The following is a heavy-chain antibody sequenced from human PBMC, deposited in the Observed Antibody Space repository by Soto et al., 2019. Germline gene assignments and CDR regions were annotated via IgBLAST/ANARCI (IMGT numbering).Heavy chain of an antibody. CDR3: ARSITRSGFFNWFDS. J-gene: IGHJ5*01. CDR1: WFSLSSIGMC. CDR2: IDWDGDE. Sequence: ESGPSLVTPTQTLTLPCTFSWFSLSSIGMCVSWIRQPPGKALEWLALIDWDGDEYYSTSLETRLTISKDTSKNQVVLTMSNMDPVDTATYYCARSITRSGFFNWFDSWGQGTLVTVSS. D-gene: IGHD3-3*01. V-gene: IGHV2-70*01.